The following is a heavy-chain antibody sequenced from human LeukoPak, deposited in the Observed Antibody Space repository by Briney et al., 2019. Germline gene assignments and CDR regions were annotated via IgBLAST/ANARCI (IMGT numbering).Heavy chain of an antibody. V-gene: IGHV1-2*02. CDR2: INPNTGDT. D-gene: IGHD2-15*01. Sequence: ASVKVSCKASGYTFTGYYMHWVRQAPGQGLEWMGWINPNTGDTNFAQKFQGRVAMTGDTSLSTAYMDLSRLTSDDTAVYYCARDWPGISLHFDLWGRGTLITVSS. J-gene: IGHJ2*01. CDR3: ARDWPGISLHFDL. CDR1: GYTFTGYY.